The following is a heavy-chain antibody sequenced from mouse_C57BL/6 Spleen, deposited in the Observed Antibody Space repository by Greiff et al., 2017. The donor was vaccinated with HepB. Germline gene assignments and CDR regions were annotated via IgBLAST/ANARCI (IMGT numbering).Heavy chain of an antibody. D-gene: IGHD3-2*02. V-gene: IGHV1-61*01. CDR2: IYPSDSET. J-gene: IGHJ2*01. CDR1: GYTFTSYW. Sequence: QVQLQQPGAELVRPGSSVKLSCKASGYTFTSYWMDWVKQRPGQGLEWIGNIYPSDSETHYNQKFKDKATLTVVKSSSTAYMQLSSLTSEDSAVYYCARSRQLRLEGYFDYWGQGTTLTVSS. CDR3: ARSRQLRLEGYFDY.